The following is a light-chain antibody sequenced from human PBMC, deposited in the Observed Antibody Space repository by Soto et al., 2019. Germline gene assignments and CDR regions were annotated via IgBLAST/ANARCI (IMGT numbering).Light chain of an antibody. CDR2: KAS. V-gene: IGKV1-5*03. CDR3: QQYDSYSRT. CDR1: QSVSNW. Sequence: IQMTQSPSTLSASVGGRVTITCRASQSVSNWLAWYQQKPGKAPTLLIYKASSLDSGVPSRFSGSGSGTEFTLTISNLQPDDFATYYCQQYDSYSRTFGRGTKVDIK. J-gene: IGKJ1*01.